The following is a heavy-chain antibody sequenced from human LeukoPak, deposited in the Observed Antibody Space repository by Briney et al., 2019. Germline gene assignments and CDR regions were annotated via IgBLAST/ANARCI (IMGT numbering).Heavy chain of an antibody. V-gene: IGHV3-23*01. CDR1: GFTFSSYA. Sequence: GGSLRLSCAASGFTFSSYAMSWVRQAPGKGLEWVSAISGSGGSTYYADSVKGRFTISRDNSKNTLYLQMNSLRAEDTAVYYCAILVPSDDFWSGYLGWFDPWGQGTLVTVSS. J-gene: IGHJ5*02. CDR3: AILVPSDDFWSGYLGWFDP. CDR2: ISGSGGST. D-gene: IGHD3-3*01.